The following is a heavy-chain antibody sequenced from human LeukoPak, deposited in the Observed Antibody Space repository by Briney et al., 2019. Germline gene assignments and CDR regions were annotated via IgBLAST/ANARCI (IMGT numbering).Heavy chain of an antibody. Sequence: GASVKVSCKVPGYTLSEFSMHWVRQAPGKGPEWMGGFDPEDGETIYAQKFQGRVSMTEDTSTDTAYMELSSLRSEDTAMYYCAIERGMVGGSGLDIWGQGTMVTVSS. J-gene: IGHJ3*02. CDR1: GYTLSEFS. V-gene: IGHV1-24*01. CDR3: AIERGMVGGSGLDI. CDR2: FDPEDGET. D-gene: IGHD1-26*01.